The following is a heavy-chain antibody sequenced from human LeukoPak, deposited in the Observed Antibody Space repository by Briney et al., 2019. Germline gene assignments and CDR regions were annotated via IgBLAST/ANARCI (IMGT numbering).Heavy chain of an antibody. CDR1: AFTFRSFW. Sequence: PGGSLRLSCAASAFTFRSFWMSWVRQAPGKGLEWVANIKQDGSEKYYVDSARGRFTISRDNAKNSLYLQMNSLRAEDTAVYYCARDEHQYYSESSGRFDYWGQGTLVTVSS. J-gene: IGHJ4*02. CDR3: ARDEHQYYSESSGRFDY. CDR2: IKQDGSEK. D-gene: IGHD3-22*01. V-gene: IGHV3-7*04.